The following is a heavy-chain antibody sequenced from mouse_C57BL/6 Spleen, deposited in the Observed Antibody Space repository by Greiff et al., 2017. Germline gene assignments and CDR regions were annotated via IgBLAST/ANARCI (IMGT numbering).Heavy chain of an antibody. CDR1: GYTFTSYW. CDR3: ARWSYDCDY. J-gene: IGHJ2*01. V-gene: IGHV1-64*01. D-gene: IGHD2-12*01. CDR2: IHPKSGST. Sequence: QVHVKQPGAELVKPGASVKLSCKASGYTFTSYWMHWVKQRPGQGLEWIGMIHPKSGSTNYNEKFKSKATLTVDKSSSTAYMQLSSLTSEDSAVYYCARWSYDCDYWGQGTTLTVSS.